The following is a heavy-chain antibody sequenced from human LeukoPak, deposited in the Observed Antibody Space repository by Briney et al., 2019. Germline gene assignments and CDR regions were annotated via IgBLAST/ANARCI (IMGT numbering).Heavy chain of an antibody. Sequence: PSETLSLTCTVSSGSIGTDFWSWIRQPPGKGREWIGFNSHSGDSNYNPSLKSRVTISVDSSKDQFSLKMTSVTAADTAVYYCARGGASSRYFDSWGQGTLVTVPS. D-gene: IGHD1-26*01. V-gene: IGHV4-59*01. CDR1: SGSIGTDF. J-gene: IGHJ4*02. CDR2: NSHSGDS. CDR3: ARGGASSRYFDS.